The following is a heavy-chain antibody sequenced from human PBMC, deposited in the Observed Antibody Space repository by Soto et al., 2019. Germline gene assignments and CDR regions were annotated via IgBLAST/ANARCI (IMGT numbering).Heavy chain of an antibody. CDR1: GASINSGGYY. CDR3: ASGNAWEVILAY. V-gene: IGHV4-31*03. J-gene: IGHJ4*02. CDR2: IYFSGST. D-gene: IGHD1-26*01. Sequence: SETLSLTCTVSGASINSGGYYWSWIRQLPGKGLEWIGYIYFSGSTYYNPSLESRVTISLDTSQNQFSLKLSSVTAADTAVYFFASGNAWEVILAYWGQGTQATVSS.